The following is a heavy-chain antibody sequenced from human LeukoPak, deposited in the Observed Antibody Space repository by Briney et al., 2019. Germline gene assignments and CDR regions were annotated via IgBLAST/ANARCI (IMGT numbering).Heavy chain of an antibody. D-gene: IGHD3-3*01. Sequence: PSETLSLTCTVSGGSFSSSSHYWDWIRQPPEKGLEWIGSVSYNENTYYKPSLKSRLTISINTSKNQFSLKLSSVTATDTAVYYCARRRLSDFWSGLPGSLMGYYHMDVWGKGTTVIVSS. CDR2: VSYNENT. CDR3: ARRRLSDFWSGLPGSLMGYYHMDV. CDR1: GGSFSSSSHY. J-gene: IGHJ6*03. V-gene: IGHV4-39*01.